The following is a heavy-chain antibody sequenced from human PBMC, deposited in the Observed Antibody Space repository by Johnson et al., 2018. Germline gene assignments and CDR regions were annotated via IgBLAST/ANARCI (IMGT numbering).Heavy chain of an antibody. CDR1: GFTFSSYG. CDR2: ISFDGSNE. CDR3: AREAAGVDHYYGMDV. J-gene: IGHJ6*02. Sequence: QVQLVESGGGVVQPGRSLRLSCAASGFTFSSYGMHWVRQAPGKGLERVAVISFDGSNEDYADSVKGRFTISRDNAQNSLYLQMNSLRAEDTAVHSGAREAAGVDHYYGMDVWGQGTTVTVSS. V-gene: IGHV3-30*03. D-gene: IGHD2-8*01.